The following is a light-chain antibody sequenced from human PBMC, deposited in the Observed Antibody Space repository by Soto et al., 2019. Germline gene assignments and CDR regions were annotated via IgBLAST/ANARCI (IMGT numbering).Light chain of an antibody. Sequence: QSVLTQPPSVSGAPGQRVTISFTGSSSNIGAGYDVHWYQQLPGTAPKLLISGNSNRPSGVPDRFSGSKSGTSASLAITGLQAEDEADYYCQSYDTNLNYVFGTGTKLTVL. V-gene: IGLV1-40*01. CDR1: SSNIGAGYD. CDR2: GNS. J-gene: IGLJ1*01. CDR3: QSYDTNLNYV.